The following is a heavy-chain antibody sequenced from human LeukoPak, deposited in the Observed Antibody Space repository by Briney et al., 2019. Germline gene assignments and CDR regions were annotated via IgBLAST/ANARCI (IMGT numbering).Heavy chain of an antibody. D-gene: IGHD2-2*01. CDR2: ISGSGGST. CDR1: GFTFSSYA. V-gene: IGHV3-23*01. J-gene: IGHJ4*02. CDR3: AKDYCSSTSCYSAFDY. Sequence: GGSLRLSCAASGFTFSSYAMSWVRQAPGKGLEWVSAISGSGGSTYYADSVKGRFTISRDNSKSTLYLQMNSLRAEDTAVYYCAKDYCSSTSCYSAFDYWGQGTLVTVSS.